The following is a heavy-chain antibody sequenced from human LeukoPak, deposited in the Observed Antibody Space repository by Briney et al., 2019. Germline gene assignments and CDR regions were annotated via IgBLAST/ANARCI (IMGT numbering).Heavy chain of an antibody. CDR3: ANFEPGYTSRWYAEF. CDR2: ISSRGTTK. Sequence: GGSLRLSCEVSGFTFSSSRMNWVRQAPGKGLEWVSYISSRGTTKHYADSVKGRFTISRDNAKNALYLQMNSLRVEDTAIYYCANFEPGYTSRWYAEFWGQGTLVTVSP. V-gene: IGHV3-48*01. J-gene: IGHJ4*02. CDR1: GFTFSSSR. D-gene: IGHD6-13*01.